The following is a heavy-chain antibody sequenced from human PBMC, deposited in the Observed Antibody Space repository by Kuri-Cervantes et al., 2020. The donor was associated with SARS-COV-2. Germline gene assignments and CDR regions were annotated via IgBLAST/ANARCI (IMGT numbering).Heavy chain of an antibody. CDR3: AKDSEAKISSWSTYFNWFDP. CDR2: ISFSGKSK. V-gene: IGHV3-30*18. J-gene: IGHJ5*02. D-gene: IGHD2-2*01. Sequence: GGSLRLSCAASGFTVSTYGMHWVRQPPGKGLEWVATISFSGKSKYYAASVEGRFTISRDDSENTVTLQMSGLRPEDTAIYYCAKDSEAKISSWSTYFNWFDPWGQGTLVTVSS. CDR1: GFTVSTYG.